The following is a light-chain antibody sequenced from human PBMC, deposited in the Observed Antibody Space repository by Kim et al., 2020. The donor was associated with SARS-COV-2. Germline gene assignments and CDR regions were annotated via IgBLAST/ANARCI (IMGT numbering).Light chain of an antibody. CDR1: SSDVCGYNY. CDR2: DVT. Sequence: GQSITISCTGTSSDVCGYNYVSWYQQHPGKAPKLIIYDVTKRPSGVSNRFSGSKSGNTASLTISGLRADDEADYYCSSYTSSRTLVFGGGTQLTVL. J-gene: IGLJ2*01. CDR3: SSYTSSRTLV. V-gene: IGLV2-14*04.